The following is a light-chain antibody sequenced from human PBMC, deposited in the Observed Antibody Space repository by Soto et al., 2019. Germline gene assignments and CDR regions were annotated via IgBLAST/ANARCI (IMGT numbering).Light chain of an antibody. CDR2: EGS. V-gene: IGLV2-23*01. J-gene: IGLJ1*01. Sequence: QSALTQPASVSGSPGQSITISCTGTNSDIGSYNLVSWYQQHPGKAPKLMIYEGSKRPSGVSNRFSGSKSGNTASLTISGLQAEYEADYYCCSYAGSSTLYVFGTGTKVTVL. CDR3: CSYAGSSTLYV. CDR1: NSDIGSYNL.